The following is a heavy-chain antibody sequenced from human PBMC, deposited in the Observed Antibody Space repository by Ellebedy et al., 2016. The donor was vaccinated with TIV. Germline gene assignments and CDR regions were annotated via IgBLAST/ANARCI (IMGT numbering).Heavy chain of an antibody. CDR2: ISSSGSTI. D-gene: IGHD3-10*01. V-gene: IGHV3-11*01. J-gene: IGHJ5*02. CDR1: GFTFSIFD. CDR3: ARGPELRGRFDP. Sequence: GESLKISXAASGFTFSIFDMTWVRQAPGKGLEWVSYISSSGSTIYYADSVKGRFAISRDNAKNSLYLQMNSLRAEDTAVYYCARGPELRGRFDPWGQGTLVTVSS.